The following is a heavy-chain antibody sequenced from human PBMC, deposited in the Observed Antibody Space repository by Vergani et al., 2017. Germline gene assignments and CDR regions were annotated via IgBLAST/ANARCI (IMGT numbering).Heavy chain of an antibody. CDR2: INPDDSHI. D-gene: IGHD3-22*01. Sequence: EVQLVQSGAEVKKPGESLKISCKGSGYSFNSYWIGWVRQMPGKGLEWMGIINPDDSHIRYSPSFQGQFTISADKSTSTAYLQWSSLKASDTAIYYCARPGLVVGFQHWGQGTLVTVSS. V-gene: IGHV5-51*03. CDR1: GYSFNSYW. J-gene: IGHJ1*01. CDR3: ARPGLVVGFQH.